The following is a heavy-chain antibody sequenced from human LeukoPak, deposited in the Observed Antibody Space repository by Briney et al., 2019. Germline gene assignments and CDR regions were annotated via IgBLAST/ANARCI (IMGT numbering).Heavy chain of an antibody. CDR2: ISSSGSTI. CDR1: GFTFSDYY. V-gene: IGHV3-11*04. CDR3: ARERSGSCYFDY. D-gene: IGHD1-26*01. Sequence: GSLRLSCAASGFTFSDYYMSWIRQAPGKGLEWVSYISSSGSTIYYADSVKGRFTISRDNAKNSPYLQMNSLRAEDTAVYYCARERSGSCYFDYWGQGTLVTVSS. J-gene: IGHJ4*02.